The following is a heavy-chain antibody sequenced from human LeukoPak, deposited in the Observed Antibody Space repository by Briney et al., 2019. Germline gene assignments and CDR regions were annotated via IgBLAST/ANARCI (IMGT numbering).Heavy chain of an antibody. J-gene: IGHJ4*02. D-gene: IGHD3-10*01. CDR1: GFTFSDYW. CDR2: ISSDGSRV. V-gene: IGHV3-74*01. Sequence: GGSLTLSCAASGFTFSDYWMHWVRQAPGKGLVWVSRISSDGSRVTYADSVKGRFTISRDNAKNTLYLQMNSLRAEDTAVYYCARDIFGSGSYYDYWGQGTLVTVSS. CDR3: ARDIFGSGSYYDY.